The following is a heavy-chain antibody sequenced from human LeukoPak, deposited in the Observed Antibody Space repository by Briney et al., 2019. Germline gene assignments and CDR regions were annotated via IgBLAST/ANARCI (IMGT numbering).Heavy chain of an antibody. V-gene: IGHV4-39*07. CDR1: SGSISTSNYY. Sequence: PSETLSLTCTVSSGSISTSNYYWGWVRQPPGKVLEWIGNIFYSGSTYYSPSLKSRVTISVDTSKNQFSLKLSSVTAADTAVYYCATSLSSYDAFDIWGQGTMVTVSS. CDR3: ATSLSSYDAFDI. D-gene: IGHD2-2*01. J-gene: IGHJ3*02. CDR2: IFYSGST.